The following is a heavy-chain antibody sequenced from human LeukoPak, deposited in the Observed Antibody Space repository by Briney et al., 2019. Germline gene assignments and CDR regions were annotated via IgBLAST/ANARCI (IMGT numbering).Heavy chain of an antibody. CDR2: INPNSGGT. D-gene: IGHD3-3*01. CDR3: ARVSDFWSGYEYLGY. Sequence: ASVKVSCKASGYTFTGYYMHWVRQAPGQGLEWMGWINPNSGGTNYAQRFQGRVTMTRDTSISTAYMELSRLRSDDTAVYYCARVSDFWSGYEYLGYWGQGTLVTVSS. CDR1: GYTFTGYY. V-gene: IGHV1-2*02. J-gene: IGHJ4*02.